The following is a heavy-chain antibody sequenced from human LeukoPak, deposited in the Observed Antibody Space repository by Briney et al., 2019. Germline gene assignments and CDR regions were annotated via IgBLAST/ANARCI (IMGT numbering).Heavy chain of an antibody. D-gene: IGHD4-17*01. Sequence: GGSLRLSCAASGFTFDDYAMHWVRQAPGKGLEWVSGISWNSGSIGYADSVKGRFTISRDNAKNSLYLQMNSLRAEDTALYYCAKDTYGDFSYWYFDLWGRGTLVTVSS. CDR3: AKDTYGDFSYWYFDL. CDR1: GFTFDDYA. J-gene: IGHJ2*01. CDR2: ISWNSGSI. V-gene: IGHV3-9*01.